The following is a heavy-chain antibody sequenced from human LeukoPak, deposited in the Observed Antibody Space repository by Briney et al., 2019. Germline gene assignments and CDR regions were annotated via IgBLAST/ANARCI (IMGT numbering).Heavy chain of an antibody. V-gene: IGHV3-21*01. Sequence: GGSLRLSCAASGFTFSSYAMSWVRQAPGKGLEWVSSISSGSGYISYADSVKGRFTISRDNAKNSLYLQMNSLRAEDTAVYYCARDRDTTLIHDAFDIWGQGTMVTVSS. CDR2: ISSGSGYI. J-gene: IGHJ3*02. D-gene: IGHD1-1*01. CDR1: GFTFSSYA. CDR3: ARDRDTTLIHDAFDI.